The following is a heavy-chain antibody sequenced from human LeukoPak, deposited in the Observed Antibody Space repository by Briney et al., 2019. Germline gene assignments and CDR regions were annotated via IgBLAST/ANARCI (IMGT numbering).Heavy chain of an antibody. J-gene: IGHJ4*02. V-gene: IGHV3-23*01. CDR1: GFTFSIYA. Sequence: GGSLRLSCAASGFTFSIYAMSWVRQAPGKGLEWVSGISGSGGSTYYADSVKGRFTISRDNSKNTLYLQMNSLRAEDTAVYYCAKYGSSGWYDFDYWGQGTLVTVSS. D-gene: IGHD6-19*01. CDR3: AKYGSSGWYDFDY. CDR2: ISGSGGST.